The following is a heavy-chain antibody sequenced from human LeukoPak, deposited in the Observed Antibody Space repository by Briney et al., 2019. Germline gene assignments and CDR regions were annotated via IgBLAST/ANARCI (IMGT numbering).Heavy chain of an antibody. CDR3: ATTYYYGSGSWGNTFDY. CDR2: IYTSGST. V-gene: IGHV4-61*02. CDR1: GGSISSGSYY. D-gene: IGHD3-10*01. J-gene: IGHJ4*02. Sequence: SETLSLTCTVSGGSISSGSYYWSWIRQPAGKGLEWIGRIYTSGSTNYNPSLKSRVTISVDTSKNQSSLKLSSVTAADTAVYYCATTYYYGSGSWGNTFDYWGQGTLVTVFS.